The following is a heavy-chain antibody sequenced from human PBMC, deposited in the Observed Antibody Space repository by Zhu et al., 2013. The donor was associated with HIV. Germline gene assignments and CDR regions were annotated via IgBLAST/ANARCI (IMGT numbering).Heavy chain of an antibody. Sequence: QVQLVQSGAEVKKPGSSVKVSCKASGGTFSSYTISWVRQAPGQGLEWMGRIIPILGIANYAQKFQGRVTITADKSTSTAYMELSSLRSEDTAVYYCASPYCSSTSCPGDGFDYWGQGTLVTVSS. CDR2: IIPILGIA. CDR3: ASPYCSSTSCPGDGFDY. J-gene: IGHJ4*02. CDR1: GGTFSSYT. D-gene: IGHD2-2*01. V-gene: IGHV1-69*02.